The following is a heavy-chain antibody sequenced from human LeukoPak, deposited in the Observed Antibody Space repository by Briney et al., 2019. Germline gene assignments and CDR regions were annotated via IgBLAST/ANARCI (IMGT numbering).Heavy chain of an antibody. V-gene: IGHV4-34*01. D-gene: IGHD2-15*01. CDR2: INHSGST. J-gene: IGHJ4*02. CDR3: ARRRGLFVVGGYYFDY. CDR1: GGSFSGYY. Sequence: SETLSLTCAVYGGSFSGYYWSWIRQPPGKGLEWIGEINHSGSTNYNPSLKSRVTISVDTSKNQFSLKLSSVTAADTAVYYCARRRGLFVVGGYYFDYWGQGTLVTVSS.